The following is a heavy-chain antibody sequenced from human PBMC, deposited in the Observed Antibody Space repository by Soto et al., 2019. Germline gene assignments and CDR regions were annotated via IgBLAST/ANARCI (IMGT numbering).Heavy chain of an antibody. CDR3: ARGVNFDY. J-gene: IGHJ4*02. CDR1: GGSISSGDYY. Sequence: SETLSLTCTVSGGSISSGDYYWSWIRQPPGKGLEWIGYIYHSGSTNYNPSLKSRVTISVDTSKNQFSLKLSSVTAADTAVYYCARGVNFDYWGQGTLVTVSS. V-gene: IGHV4-61*08. CDR2: IYHSGST.